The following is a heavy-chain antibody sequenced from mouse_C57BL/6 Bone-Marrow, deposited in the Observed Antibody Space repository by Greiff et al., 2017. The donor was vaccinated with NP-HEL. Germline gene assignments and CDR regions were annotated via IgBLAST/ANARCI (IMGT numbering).Heavy chain of an antibody. J-gene: IGHJ2*01. CDR3: ARGGTMVTMWDY. Sequence: EVQLQQSVAELVRPGASVKLSCTASGFNIKNTYMHWVKQRPEQGLEWIGRIDPANGNPKYAPKFPGKATITANTSSNTAYMQLSSLTSEDSAVYFCARGGTMVTMWDYWGQGTTLTVSS. CDR2: IDPANGNP. D-gene: IGHD2-2*01. V-gene: IGHV14-3*01. CDR1: GFNIKNTY.